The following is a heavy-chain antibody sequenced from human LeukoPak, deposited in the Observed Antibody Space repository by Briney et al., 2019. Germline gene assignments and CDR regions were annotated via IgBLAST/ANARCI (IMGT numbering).Heavy chain of an antibody. V-gene: IGHV4-31*03. CDR2: IYYSGST. D-gene: IGHD5-12*01. Sequence: SETLSLTCTVSGGSISSGGYYWSWIRQHPGKGLEWIGYIYYSGSTYYNPSLKSRVTTSVDTSKNQFSLKLSSVTAADTAVYYCARDSGYECWYFDLWGRGTLVTVSS. CDR3: ARDSGYECWYFDL. J-gene: IGHJ2*01. CDR1: GGSISSGGYY.